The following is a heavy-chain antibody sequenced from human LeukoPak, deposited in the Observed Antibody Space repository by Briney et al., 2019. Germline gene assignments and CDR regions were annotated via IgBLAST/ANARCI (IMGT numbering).Heavy chain of an antibody. CDR1: GFTFSSYS. Sequence: GGSLRLSCAASGFTFSSYSMNWVRQAPGKGLEWVSSISSSSYIYYADSVKGRFTISIDNAKNSLYLQMNSLRAEDTAVYYCARDPYSGSYPYFDYWGQGTLVTVSS. CDR2: ISSSSYI. J-gene: IGHJ4*02. CDR3: ARDPYSGSYPYFDY. V-gene: IGHV3-21*01. D-gene: IGHD1-26*01.